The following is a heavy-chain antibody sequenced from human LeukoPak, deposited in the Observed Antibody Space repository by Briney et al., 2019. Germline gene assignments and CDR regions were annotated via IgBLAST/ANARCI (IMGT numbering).Heavy chain of an antibody. CDR3: AREHPAGNYLRDPYPFDY. Sequence: ASAKVSCKASGYTFTDYYLHWVRQAPGQGLEWMGWIKPNNGGTHFGQMFQGRVTVTRDTSISTAYMDLSGLRSDDTAVYYCAREHPAGNYLRDPYPFDYWGQGALVTVSS. J-gene: IGHJ4*02. D-gene: IGHD3-10*01. CDR1: GYTFTDYY. CDR2: IKPNNGGT. V-gene: IGHV1-2*02.